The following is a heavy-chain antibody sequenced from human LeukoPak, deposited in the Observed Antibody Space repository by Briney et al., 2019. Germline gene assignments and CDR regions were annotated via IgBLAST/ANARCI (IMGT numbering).Heavy chain of an antibody. CDR1: GFTFSSYW. D-gene: IGHD1-20*01. Sequence: GGSLRLSCAASGFTFSSYWMHWVRQAPGKGLVWVSRINSDGSSTSYADSVKGRFTISRDNAKNTLYLQMNTLRAEDTAVYYCARPIIGSMSLGIDNWGQGTLVTVSS. CDR3: ARPIIGSMSLGIDN. CDR2: INSDGSST. J-gene: IGHJ4*02. V-gene: IGHV3-74*01.